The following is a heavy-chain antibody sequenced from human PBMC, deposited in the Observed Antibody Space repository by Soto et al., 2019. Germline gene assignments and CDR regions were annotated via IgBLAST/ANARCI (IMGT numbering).Heavy chain of an antibody. CDR3: AKAISPEEYSYYMDV. CDR1: GFTFSSYA. J-gene: IGHJ6*03. V-gene: IGHV3-23*01. CDR2: ISGSGGST. Sequence: GGSPRLSCAASGFTFSSYAMSWFRQGPGKGLEWVSAISGSGGSTYYADSVKGRFTISRDNSKNTPYLQMNSLRAEDTAVYYCAKAISPEEYSYYMDVCCKGTTVTVSS.